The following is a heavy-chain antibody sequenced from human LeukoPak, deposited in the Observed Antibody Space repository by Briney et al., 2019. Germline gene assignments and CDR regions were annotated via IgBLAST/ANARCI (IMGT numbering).Heavy chain of an antibody. CDR1: GYSISSGYY. V-gene: IGHV4-38-2*02. D-gene: IGHD6-13*01. Sequence: SETLSLTCTVSGYSISSGYYWGWIRHPPGKGLEWIGSIYHSGSTYYNPSLKSRVTISVDTSKNQFSLKLSSVTAADTAVYYCARLAAAAAPLDYWGQGTLVTVSS. CDR3: ARLAAAAAPLDY. CDR2: IYHSGST. J-gene: IGHJ4*02.